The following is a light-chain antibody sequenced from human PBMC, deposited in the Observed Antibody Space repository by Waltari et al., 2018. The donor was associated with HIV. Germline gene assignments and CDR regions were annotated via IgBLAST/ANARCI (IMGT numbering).Light chain of an antibody. CDR2: AAS. J-gene: IGKJ1*01. CDR1: HNITNW. V-gene: IGKV1-12*01. Sequence: DIQLTQSPSSVSASVGDTITITCRASHNITNWLVWYHQRPGKAPQLLIYAASSLHSVVPSRFSGRGSGTDFTLTINSLQPEDFATYYCQQANSIPRTFGQGTRVEIK. CDR3: QQANSIPRT.